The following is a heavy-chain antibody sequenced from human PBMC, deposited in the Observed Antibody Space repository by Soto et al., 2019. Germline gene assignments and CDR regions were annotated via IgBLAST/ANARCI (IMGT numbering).Heavy chain of an antibody. CDR2: IYYSGST. CDR3: ATREWPSYYYYMDV. J-gene: IGHJ6*03. CDR1: GGSISSYY. V-gene: IGHV4-59*08. Sequence: PSETLSLTCTVSGGSISSYYWSWIRQPPGKGLEWIGYIYYSGSTNYNPSLKSRVTISVDTSKNQFSLKLSSVTAADTAVYYCATREWPSYYYYMDVWGKGTTVT. D-gene: IGHD3-3*01.